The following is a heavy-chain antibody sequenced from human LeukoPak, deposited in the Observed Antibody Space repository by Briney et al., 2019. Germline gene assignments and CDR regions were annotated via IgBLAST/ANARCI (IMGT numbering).Heavy chain of an antibody. D-gene: IGHD1-26*01. CDR3: ASWGALAGAARWFDP. CDR2: ISSSSTTI. Sequence: GGSLRLSCAASGFTISGNSMNWVRQAPGKGLEWVSYISSSSTTIYYADSVKGRFTIFRDNAQNSLYLQMNSLRDEDTAVYYCASWGALAGAARWFDPWGQGTLVTVSS. V-gene: IGHV3-48*02. CDR1: GFTISGNS. J-gene: IGHJ5*02.